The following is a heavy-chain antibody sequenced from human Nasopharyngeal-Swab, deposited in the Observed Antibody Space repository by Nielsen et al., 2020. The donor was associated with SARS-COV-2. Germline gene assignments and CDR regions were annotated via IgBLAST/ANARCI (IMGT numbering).Heavy chain of an antibody. CDR3: ARGHSRGVSPAAPWDYYYYMDV. Sequence: GSVKASCKASGCIFSSYGITWVRQAPGQGLEWMGWISTYNGDTNYAQELQHRVTMTTDTSTSTVYMELRSLRSDDTAVYYCARGHSRGVSPAAPWDYYYYMDVWGRGTTVTVSS. CDR1: GCIFSSYG. V-gene: IGHV1-18*01. D-gene: IGHD2-2*01. J-gene: IGHJ6*03. CDR2: ISTYNGDT.